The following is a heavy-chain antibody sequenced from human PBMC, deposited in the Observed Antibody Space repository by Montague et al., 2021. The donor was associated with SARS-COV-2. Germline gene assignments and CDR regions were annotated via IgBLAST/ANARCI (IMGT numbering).Heavy chain of an antibody. V-gene: IGHV4-61*01. CDR1: GGSISSSSYH. Sequence: SETLSLTCIVSGGSISSSSYHWGWIRQPPGKGLEWIGYIYYSGSTNYNPSLKSRVTISVDTSKNQFSLKLSSVTAADTAVYYCARDSHYYDSSGHFDYWGQGTLVTVSS. CDR3: ARDSHYYDSSGHFDY. D-gene: IGHD3-22*01. J-gene: IGHJ4*02. CDR2: IYYSGST.